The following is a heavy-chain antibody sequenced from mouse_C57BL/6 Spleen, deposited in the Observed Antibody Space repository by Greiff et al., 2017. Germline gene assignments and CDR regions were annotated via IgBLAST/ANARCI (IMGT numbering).Heavy chain of an antibody. V-gene: IGHV1-76*01. D-gene: IGHD4-1*01. J-gene: IGHJ4*01. Sequence: QFQLPQSGAELVRPGASVKLSCKASGYTFTDYYINWVKQRPGQGLEWIARIYPGSGNNYYNEKFKGKATLTAEKSSSTAYMQLSSLTSEDSAVYFCARAQTGNYAMDYWGQGTSVTVSS. CDR2: IYPGSGNN. CDR3: ARAQTGNYAMDY. CDR1: GYTFTDYY.